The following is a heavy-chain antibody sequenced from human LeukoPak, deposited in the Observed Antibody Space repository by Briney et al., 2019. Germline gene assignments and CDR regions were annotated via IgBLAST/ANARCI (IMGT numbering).Heavy chain of an antibody. CDR3: AASPYYYGSGRLSPFDY. Sequence: GGSLRLSCAASGFTFDDYAMHWVRQAPGKGLEWVSLISGDGGSTYYADSVKGRFTISRDNSKNSLYLQMNSLRTEDTALYYCAASPYYYGSGRLSPFDYWGQGTLVTVSS. D-gene: IGHD3-10*01. J-gene: IGHJ4*02. CDR2: ISGDGGST. V-gene: IGHV3-43*02. CDR1: GFTFDDYA.